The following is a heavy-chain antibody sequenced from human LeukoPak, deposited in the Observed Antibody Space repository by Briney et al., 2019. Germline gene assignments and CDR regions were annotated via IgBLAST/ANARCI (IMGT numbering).Heavy chain of an antibody. CDR3: ARDGQDYGMDV. CDR2: IHQDGSEK. D-gene: IGHD2-15*01. CDR1: GFPSSSYW. V-gene: IGHV3-7*05. J-gene: IGHJ6*02. Sequence: PGGSLRLSCAPSGFPSSSYWMLCVPPAPGKGREWLANIHQDGSEKYFVDSVKGRFTISRDNAKNSLYLQMNSLRAEDTAVYYCARDGQDYGMDVWGQGTTVTASS.